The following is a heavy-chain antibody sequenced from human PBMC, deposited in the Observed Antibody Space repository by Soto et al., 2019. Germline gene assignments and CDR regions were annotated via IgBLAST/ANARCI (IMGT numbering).Heavy chain of an antibody. Sequence: GGSLRHSCVASGFTFSTHAMSWVRQAPGKGLEWVSTFSGSGGNIYYAESVKGRLTISRDDSKNTLYLQMNSLRVEDTAVYYCAKDPPWTVGPLAMDVWGQGTTVTVSS. CDR2: FSGSGGNI. CDR3: AKDPPWTVGPLAMDV. J-gene: IGHJ6*02. D-gene: IGHD2-2*01. V-gene: IGHV3-23*01. CDR1: GFTFSTHA.